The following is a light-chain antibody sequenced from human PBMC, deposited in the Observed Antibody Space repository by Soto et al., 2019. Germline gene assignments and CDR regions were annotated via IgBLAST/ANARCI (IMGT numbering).Light chain of an antibody. Sequence: DIQMTQSPSSLSASVGDRVTITCRASQSISSYLNWYQQKPGKAPKLLIYAASSLQSGVQSRFSGSGSGTDFTLTISSLQPEDFATYSCQQSDSTPPLTFGQGTRLEIK. CDR2: AAS. J-gene: IGKJ5*01. V-gene: IGKV1-39*01. CDR3: QQSDSTPPLT. CDR1: QSISSY.